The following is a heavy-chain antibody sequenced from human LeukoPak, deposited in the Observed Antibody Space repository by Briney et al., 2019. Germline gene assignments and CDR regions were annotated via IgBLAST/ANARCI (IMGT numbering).Heavy chain of an antibody. V-gene: IGHV4-59*01. D-gene: IGHD2-21*02. CDR1: GGSISIYY. J-gene: IGHJ3*02. CDR3: ATCGGDCYGAFDI. Sequence: SETLSLTCTVSGGSISIYYWSWIRQPPGKGLECIGYIYYSGSTNYNPSLKSRVTISVDTPKNQFSLKLSSVTAADTAVYYCATCGGDCYGAFDIWGQGTMVTVSS. CDR2: IYYSGST.